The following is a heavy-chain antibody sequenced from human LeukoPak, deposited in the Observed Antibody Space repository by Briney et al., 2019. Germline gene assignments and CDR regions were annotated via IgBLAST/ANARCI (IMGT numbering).Heavy chain of an antibody. CDR3: AKGTVGMGV. Sequence: GGSLRLSCAASGFTFSSYGMHWVRQAPGRGLEWVALIWYDGRNKYYADSVKGRFTISRDNSKNTLSLQMNSLRADDTAVYYCAKGTVGMGVWGSGTTVTVSS. CDR2: IWYDGRNK. J-gene: IGHJ6*04. CDR1: GFTFSSYG. V-gene: IGHV3-33*06.